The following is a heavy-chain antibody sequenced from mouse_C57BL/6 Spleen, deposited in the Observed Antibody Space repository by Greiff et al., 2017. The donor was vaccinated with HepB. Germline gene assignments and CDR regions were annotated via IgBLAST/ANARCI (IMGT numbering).Heavy chain of an antibody. V-gene: IGHV5-4*03. CDR3: ARAPNYRGYFDY. Sequence: DVKLEESGGGLVKPGGSLKLSCAASGFTFSSYAMSWVPQTPEKRLEWVATISDGGSYTYYPDNVKGRFTISRDNAKNNLYLQMSHLKSEDTAMYYCARAPNYRGYFDYWGQGTTLTVSS. CDR2: ISDGGSYT. J-gene: IGHJ2*01. D-gene: IGHD2-1*01. CDR1: GFTFSSYA.